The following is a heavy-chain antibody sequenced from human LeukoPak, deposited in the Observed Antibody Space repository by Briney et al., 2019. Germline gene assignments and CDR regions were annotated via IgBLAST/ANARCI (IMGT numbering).Heavy chain of an antibody. J-gene: IGHJ4*02. Sequence: SVKVSCKASGGTFSSYAISWVRQAPGQGLEWMGRIIPILGIANYAQKFQGRVTITADKSTSTAYMELSSLRSEDTAVYYCARTRRGYDFWSGYLYWGQGTLVTVSS. D-gene: IGHD3-3*01. CDR1: GGTFSSYA. CDR2: IIPILGIA. CDR3: ARTRRGYDFWSGYLY. V-gene: IGHV1-69*04.